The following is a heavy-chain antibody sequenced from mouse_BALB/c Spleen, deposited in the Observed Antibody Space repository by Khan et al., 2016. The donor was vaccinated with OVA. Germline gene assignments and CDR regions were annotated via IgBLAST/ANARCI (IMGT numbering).Heavy chain of an antibody. CDR2: IWGDGST. V-gene: IGHV2-3*01. CDR1: GFSLTSYG. Sequence: VQLQESGPGLVAPSQSLSITCTVSGFSLTSYGVNWVRQPPGKGLEWLGVIWGDGSTNYHTALKSRLRISKDNSKSQVFLKLNSLQTDDTATYYCASFGLRRSYAMDYWGQGTSVTVSS. D-gene: IGHD2-4*01. CDR3: ASFGLRRSYAMDY. J-gene: IGHJ4*01.